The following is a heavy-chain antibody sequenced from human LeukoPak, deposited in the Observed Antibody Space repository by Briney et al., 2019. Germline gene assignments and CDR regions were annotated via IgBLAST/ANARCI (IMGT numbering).Heavy chain of an antibody. CDR2: MYYNGGGT. V-gene: IGHV4-39*01. Sequence: SETLSLTCTVSGGSMITDTFYWVWIRQPPGKGLEWIANMYYNGGGTQYNRSLTNRVTISVDTSNNQFSLKLTSVTAADAAVYFCARQLPTAAADTRGYFDYWDQGTVVTVSS. CDR1: GGSMITDTFY. CDR3: ARQLPTAAADTRGYFDY. D-gene: IGHD6-25*01. J-gene: IGHJ4*02.